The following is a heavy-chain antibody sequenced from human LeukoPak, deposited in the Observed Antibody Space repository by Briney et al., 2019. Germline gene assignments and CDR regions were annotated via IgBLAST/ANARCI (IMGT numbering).Heavy chain of an antibody. CDR1: GFTFSSFG. CDR2: IGYSGSDI. CDR3: ARDLTERKYYIAF. J-gene: IGHJ4*02. Sequence: GGSLRLSCAASGFTFSSFGMHWVRQAPGEGLECVAYIGYSGSDIYYADSAKGRFTISRDNSKNTVHLQLSSLRAADTALYSCARDLTERKYYIAFRGQGTLVTVSS. V-gene: IGHV3-30*02. D-gene: IGHD2/OR15-2a*01.